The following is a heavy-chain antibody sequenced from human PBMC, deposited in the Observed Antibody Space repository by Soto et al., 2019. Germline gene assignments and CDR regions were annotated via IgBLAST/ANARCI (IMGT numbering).Heavy chain of an antibody. CDR2: IGTAGDT. CDR3: ARQYSSSSDYYYYYMDV. J-gene: IGHJ6*03. V-gene: IGHV3-13*01. CDR1: GFTFSSYD. D-gene: IGHD6-6*01. Sequence: GGSLRLSCAASGFTFSSYDMHWVRQATGKGLEWVSAIGTAGDTYYPGSVKGRFTISRENAKNSLYLQMNSLRAGDTAVYYCARQYSSSSDYYYYYMDVWGKGTTVTVSS.